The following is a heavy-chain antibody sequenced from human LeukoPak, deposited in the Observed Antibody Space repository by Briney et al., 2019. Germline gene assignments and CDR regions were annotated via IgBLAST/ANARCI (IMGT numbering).Heavy chain of an antibody. Sequence: ASVKVSCTASGCAFSDHGVNWVRQAPGRGLEWMGWISGYNGHTSYAQKFQGRVMVTTDRSTNTAYLELRSLRSDDTAVYYCARVPNPRNTYGYNDKWGQGTLVTVSS. CDR3: ARVPNPRNTYGYNDK. V-gene: IGHV1-18*04. CDR1: GCAFSDHG. J-gene: IGHJ4*02. CDR2: ISGYNGHT. D-gene: IGHD5-18*01.